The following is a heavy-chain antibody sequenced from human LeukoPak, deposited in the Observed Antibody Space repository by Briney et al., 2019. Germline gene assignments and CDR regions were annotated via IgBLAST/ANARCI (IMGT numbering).Heavy chain of an antibody. V-gene: IGHV3-48*02. CDR1: GFTFGSFS. CDR2: ISRSRSTI. CDR3: ARENWAYGSNPFDY. D-gene: IGHD4-23*01. J-gene: IGHJ4*02. Sequence: GGSLRLSCAASGFTFGSFSMNWVRQAPGKGLEWVSYISRSRSTIYYADSVKGRFTISRDNAKNSLYLQMNSLRDEDTAVYYCARENWAYGSNPFDYWGQGTLVTVSS.